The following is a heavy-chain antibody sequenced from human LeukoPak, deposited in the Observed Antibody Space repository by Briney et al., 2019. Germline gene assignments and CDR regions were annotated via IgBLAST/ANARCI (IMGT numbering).Heavy chain of an antibody. CDR1: GFTFSDYY. Sequence: GGSMRLSCAASGFTFSDYYMSWIRQAPGKGLEWVSYISSSGSTIYYADSVKGRFTISRDNAKTSPYLQMNSLRAEDTAVYYCARDGGIAARPGDYYYYYGMDVWGQGTTVTVSS. D-gene: IGHD6-6*01. CDR3: ARDGGIAARPGDYYYYYGMDV. J-gene: IGHJ6*02. V-gene: IGHV3-11*01. CDR2: ISSSGSTI.